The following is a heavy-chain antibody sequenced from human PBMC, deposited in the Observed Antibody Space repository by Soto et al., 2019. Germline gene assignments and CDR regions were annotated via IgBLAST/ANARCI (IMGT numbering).Heavy chain of an antibody. CDR3: ASLNYDILPGP. J-gene: IGHJ5*02. D-gene: IGHD3-9*01. V-gene: IGHV4-4*02. CDR2: IYHSGST. Sequence: SETLSLTCAVSGGSISGSNWWSWVRQPPGKGLEWIGEIYHSGSTNYNPSLKSRVTISVDKSKNQFSLKLSSVTAADTAVYYCASLNYDILPGPWGQGTLVTVSS. CDR1: GGSISGSNW.